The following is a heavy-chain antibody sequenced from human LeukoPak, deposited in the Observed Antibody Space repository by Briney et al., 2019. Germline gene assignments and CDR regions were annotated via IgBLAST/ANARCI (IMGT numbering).Heavy chain of an antibody. Sequence: SETLSLTCTVSGYSISSDYYWGWIRQPPGKGLEWIGNIYHRGTTYYNPSLKSRVTISVDTSKNQFSLKLSSVTAAGTAVYYCARLGAPSINYYDDRGYFDLWGRGTLVTVSS. V-gene: IGHV4-38-2*02. D-gene: IGHD3-22*01. CDR1: GYSISSDYY. CDR2: IYHRGTT. J-gene: IGHJ2*01. CDR3: ARLGAPSINYYDDRGYFDL.